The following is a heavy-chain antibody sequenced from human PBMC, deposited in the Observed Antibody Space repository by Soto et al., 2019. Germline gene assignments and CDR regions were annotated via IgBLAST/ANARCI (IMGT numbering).Heavy chain of an antibody. CDR3: XXXXXXXXLXTCFDS. Sequence: DVQLLESGGGLVQPGGSLRLSCAASGFTFSSYAMTWVRQAPGKGLEWVSSIPGSGGSTYYADSVKGRFTISRDNSXXXXXXXXXXXXXXXXXXXXXXXXXXXXXLXTCFDSWGQGTLVTVSS. CDR1: GFTFSSYA. CDR2: IPGSGGST. V-gene: IGHV3-23*01. J-gene: IGHJ5*01.